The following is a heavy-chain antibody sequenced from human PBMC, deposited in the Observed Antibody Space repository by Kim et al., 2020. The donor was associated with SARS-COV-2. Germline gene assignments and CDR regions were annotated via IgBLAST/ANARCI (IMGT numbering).Heavy chain of an antibody. J-gene: IGHJ5*02. CDR3: TRPHPQVGTWFDP. D-gene: IGHD1-1*01. Sequence: YAAAVKGRFTISRDDSKNMVYLQMNNLKTEDTAVYYCTRPHPQVGTWFDPWGQGTLVTVSS. V-gene: IGHV3-73*01.